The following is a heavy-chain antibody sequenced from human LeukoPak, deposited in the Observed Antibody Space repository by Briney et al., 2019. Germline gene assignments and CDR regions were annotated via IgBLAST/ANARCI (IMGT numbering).Heavy chain of an antibody. Sequence: GGSLRLSCAGSGFTFSRHWMHWVRQLPGKGLVWVSRMNSDGSSTSYADSVKGRFIISRDNAKNTLYLQMNSLRAEETAVYYCTSDTVDTAVGIDYWGQGTLVTVSS. CDR3: TSDTVDTAVGIDY. D-gene: IGHD5-18*01. CDR2: MNSDGSST. J-gene: IGHJ4*02. V-gene: IGHV3-74*01. CDR1: GFTFSRHW.